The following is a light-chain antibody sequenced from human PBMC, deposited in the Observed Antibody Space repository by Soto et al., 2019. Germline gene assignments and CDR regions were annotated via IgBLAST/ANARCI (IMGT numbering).Light chain of an antibody. CDR3: QQYHSYSWT. Sequence: DIQMTQSPSTLSASVGDRVTITCRASQSISSWLAWYQQKPGKAPKLLIYDVSSLESGVPLRFSGSGSGTEFTLTISSLQPDDFATYYCQQYHSYSWTCGQGTKGDIK. V-gene: IGKV1-5*01. J-gene: IGKJ1*01. CDR1: QSISSW. CDR2: DVS.